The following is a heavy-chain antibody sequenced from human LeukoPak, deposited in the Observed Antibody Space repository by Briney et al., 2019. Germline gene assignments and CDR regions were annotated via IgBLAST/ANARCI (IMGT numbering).Heavy chain of an antibody. Sequence: GASVKVSCKVSGYTLTELSMHWVRQAPGKGLEWMGGFYPEDGETIYAQTFQGRVTMTEDTSTDTAYMELSSLRSEDTAVYSCATDLSSGWYYFDYWGQGTLVTVSS. CDR3: ATDLSSGWYYFDY. D-gene: IGHD6-19*01. J-gene: IGHJ4*02. CDR2: FYPEDGET. V-gene: IGHV1-24*01. CDR1: GYTLTELS.